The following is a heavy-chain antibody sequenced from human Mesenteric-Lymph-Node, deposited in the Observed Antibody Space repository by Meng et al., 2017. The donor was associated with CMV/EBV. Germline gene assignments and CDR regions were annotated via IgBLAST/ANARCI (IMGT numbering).Heavy chain of an antibody. J-gene: IGHJ4*02. D-gene: IGHD3-9*01. Sequence: WGGGLLSPSGTLSLKCAVYGGSFSGYYWNWIPQSPEKGLEWIGEINHSGSTTYNPSFTSRIIISVDTSTNQISLNMSSVTAADTAVYYCARGSSYDILTGYFDYWGQGALVTVSS. V-gene: IGHV4-34*01. CDR3: ARGSSYDILTGYFDY. CDR2: INHSGST. CDR1: GGSFSGYY.